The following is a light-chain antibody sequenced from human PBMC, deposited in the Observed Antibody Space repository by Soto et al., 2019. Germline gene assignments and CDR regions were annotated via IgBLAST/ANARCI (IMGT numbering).Light chain of an antibody. CDR2: VNN. J-gene: IGLJ1*01. Sequence: QSALTQPPSVSGAPGQRVTISCTGSSSNIGAGYDVNWYQQLPGTAPRLLIYVNNNRPSGVPDRFSGSKSGTSASLAITGLQAEDEADYYCHSYDSSLSGRYVFGTGSKVTVL. CDR3: HSYDSSLSGRYV. V-gene: IGLV1-40*01. CDR1: SSNIGAGYD.